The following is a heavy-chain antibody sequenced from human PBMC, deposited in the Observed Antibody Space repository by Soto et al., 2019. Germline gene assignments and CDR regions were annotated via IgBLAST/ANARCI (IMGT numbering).Heavy chain of an antibody. J-gene: IGHJ5*02. CDR2: IIPIFGTA. CDR3: ARDIGILAARVWFDP. Sequence: SVKVSCKASGGTFSSYAISWVRQAPGQGLEWMGGIIPIFGTANYAQKFQGRVTITADESTSTAYMELSSLRSEDTAVYYCARDIGILAARVWFDPWGQGTLVTVSS. CDR1: GGTFSSYA. V-gene: IGHV1-69*13. D-gene: IGHD6-6*01.